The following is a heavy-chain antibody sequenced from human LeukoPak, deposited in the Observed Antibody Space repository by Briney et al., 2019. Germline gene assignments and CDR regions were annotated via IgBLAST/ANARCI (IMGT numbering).Heavy chain of an antibody. CDR3: ARDRVYGDKGVDY. Sequence: ASVKVSCKVSGYTFTELCIHWVRQAPGKGLEWMGGCDPEDGETLYAQKFQGRVTMTEDTSTDTAYMELSSLRSEDTAVYYCARDRVYGDKGVDYWGQGTLVTVSS. V-gene: IGHV1-24*01. D-gene: IGHD4-17*01. CDR1: GYTFTELC. CDR2: CDPEDGET. J-gene: IGHJ4*02.